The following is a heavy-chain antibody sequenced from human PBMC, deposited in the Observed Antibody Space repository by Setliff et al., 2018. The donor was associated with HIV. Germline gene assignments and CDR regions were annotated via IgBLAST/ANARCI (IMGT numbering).Heavy chain of an antibody. D-gene: IGHD3-3*01. CDR1: GGSISSYY. CDR3: ARDGFWSGYIDY. V-gene: IGHV4-4*07. CDR2: ICTSGST. Sequence: SETLSLTCTVSGGSISSYYWSWIRQPAGKGLEWIGRICTSGSTNYNPSLKSRVTMSVDTSKNQFSLKLSSVTAADTAVYYCARDGFWSGYIDYWGQGTLVTVSS. J-gene: IGHJ4*02.